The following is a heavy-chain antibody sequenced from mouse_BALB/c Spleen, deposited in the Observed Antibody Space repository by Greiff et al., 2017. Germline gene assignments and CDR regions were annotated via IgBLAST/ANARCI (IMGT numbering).Heavy chain of an antibody. V-gene: IGHV2-9*02. D-gene: IGHD1-1*01. Sequence: VQRVESGPGLVAPSQSLSITCTVSGFSLTSYGVHWVRQPPGKGLEWLGVIWAGGSTNYNSALMSRLSISKDNSKSQVFLKMNSLQTDDTAMYYCASDYGSSRRFAYWGQGTLVTVSA. CDR1: GFSLTSYG. J-gene: IGHJ3*01. CDR3: ASDYGSSRRFAY. CDR2: IWAGGST.